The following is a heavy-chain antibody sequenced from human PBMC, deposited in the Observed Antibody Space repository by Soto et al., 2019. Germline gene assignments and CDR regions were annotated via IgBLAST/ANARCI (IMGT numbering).Heavy chain of an antibody. CDR1: GFTFSNAW. J-gene: IGHJ6*02. Sequence: SVWSLRLCCAASGFTFSNAWVSWVRQAPGKGLEWVGRIKSKTDGGTTDYAAPVKGRFTISRDDSKNTLYLQMNSLKTEDTAVYYCTTSIVVVRDYYYYYGMDVWGQGTTVTVSS. V-gene: IGHV3-15*01. CDR3: TTSIVVVRDYYYYYGMDV. CDR2: IKSKTDGGTT. D-gene: IGHD2-2*01.